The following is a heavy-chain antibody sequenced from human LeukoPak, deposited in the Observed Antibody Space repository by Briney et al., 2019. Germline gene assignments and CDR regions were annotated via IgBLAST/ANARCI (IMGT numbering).Heavy chain of an antibody. V-gene: IGHV3-74*01. CDR2: INGDGSST. CDR1: GFTFSSYW. CDR3: ARVGAVAVAGTGGDDY. Sequence: GGSLRLSCAASGFTFSSYWMHWVRQAPGKGLVWVSRINGDGSSTSYADSVKGRFTISRDNAKNTLYLQMNSLRAEDTAVYYCARVGAVAVAGTGGDDYWGQGTPVTVSS. D-gene: IGHD6-19*01. J-gene: IGHJ4*02.